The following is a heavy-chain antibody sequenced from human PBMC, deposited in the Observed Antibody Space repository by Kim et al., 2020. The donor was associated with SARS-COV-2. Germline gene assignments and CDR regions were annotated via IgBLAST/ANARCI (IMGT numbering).Heavy chain of an antibody. CDR3: AKGIVSGWLQHSVDAFDI. J-gene: IGHJ3*02. Sequence: GGSLRLSCAASGFTFDDYAMHWVRQAPGKGLEWVSGITWNSGTIAYADSVKGRFTISRDNAKNSLYLQMNSLRAEDTALYYCAKGIVSGWLQHSVDAFDIWGQGTMVTVSS. CDR2: ITWNSGTI. CDR1: GFTFDDYA. V-gene: IGHV3-9*01. D-gene: IGHD5-12*01.